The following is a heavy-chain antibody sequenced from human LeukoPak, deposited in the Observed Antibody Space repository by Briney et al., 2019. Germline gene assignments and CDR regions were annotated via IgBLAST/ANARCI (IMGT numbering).Heavy chain of an antibody. CDR1: GGSFSGYY. D-gene: IGHD2-8*01. CDR3: ARVYCTNGVCGYFDY. CDR2: INHSGST. Sequence: SETLSLTCAVYGGSFSGYYWSWIRQPPGKGLEWIGEINHSGSTNYNPSLKSRVTISVGTSKNQFSLKLSSVTAADTAVYYCARVYCTNGVCGYFDYWGQGTLVTVSS. V-gene: IGHV4-34*01. J-gene: IGHJ4*02.